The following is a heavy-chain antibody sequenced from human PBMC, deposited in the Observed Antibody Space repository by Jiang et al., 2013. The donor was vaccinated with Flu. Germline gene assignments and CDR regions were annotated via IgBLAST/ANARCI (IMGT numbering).Heavy chain of an antibody. CDR2: IYSDGRT. V-gene: IGHV3-66*01. CDR1: GFTVTDNS. D-gene: IGHD3-22*01. Sequence: VQLVESGGGLVQPGKSLRLSCAASGFTVTDNSMNWVRQAPGKGLEWVSLIYSDGRTYFADSLKDRFTISRDNSKNTLYLQMSSPRAEDTAVYYCARDRYYDASGYYYYYYGMDVWGQGTTVTVSS. CDR3: ARDRYYDASGYYYYYYGMDV. J-gene: IGHJ6*02.